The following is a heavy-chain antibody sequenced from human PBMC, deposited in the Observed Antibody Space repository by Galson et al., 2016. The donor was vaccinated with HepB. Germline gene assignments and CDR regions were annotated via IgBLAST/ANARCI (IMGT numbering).Heavy chain of an antibody. CDR3: ARGLYNDYNLGY. J-gene: IGHJ4*02. D-gene: IGHD5-24*01. CDR1: GYSFSSYY. V-gene: IGHV1-46*01. Sequence: SVKVSCKASGYSFSSYYIHWVRQAPGQGLEWLGMINPSGGSTSFAQTFQGRITMTRDTSTSTVYMEVSSLRSEDTALYYCARGLYNDYNLGYWGQGTLVTVSS. CDR2: INPSGGST.